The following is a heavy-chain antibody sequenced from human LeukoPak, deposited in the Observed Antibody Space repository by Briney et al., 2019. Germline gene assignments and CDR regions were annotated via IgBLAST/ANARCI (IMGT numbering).Heavy chain of an antibody. J-gene: IGHJ1*01. D-gene: IGHD4-17*01. V-gene: IGHV3-30-3*01. CDR2: ISYDGSNK. CDR3: ARFGDYGEYFQH. Sequence: GGSLRLSCAASGFTFSSYAMHWVRQAPGKGLEWVAVISYDGSNKDYADSVKGRFTISRDNSKNTLYLQMNSLRAEDTAVYYCARFGDYGEYFQHWGQGTLVTVSS. CDR1: GFTFSSYA.